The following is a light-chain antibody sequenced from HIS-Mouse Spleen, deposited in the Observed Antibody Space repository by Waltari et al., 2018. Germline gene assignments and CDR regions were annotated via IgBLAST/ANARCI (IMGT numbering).Light chain of an antibody. CDR2: EVS. Sequence: QSALTQPPSASGSPGQSVTIPCTGTSRDVGGYNYVPWYQQHPGKAPKLMIYEVSKRPSGVPDRFSGSKSGNTASLTISGLQAEDEADYYCCSYAGSSTYVFGTGTKVTVL. CDR1: SRDVGGYNY. J-gene: IGLJ1*01. CDR3: CSYAGSSTYV. V-gene: IGLV2-8*01.